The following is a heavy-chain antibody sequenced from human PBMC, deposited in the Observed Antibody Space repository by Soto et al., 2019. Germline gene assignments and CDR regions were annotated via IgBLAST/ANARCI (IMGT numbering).Heavy chain of an antibody. CDR1: GDSIRSCIYY. CDR2: AYYSGMT. D-gene: IGHD3-16*01. J-gene: IGHJ2*01. CDR3: ARAFAGFGAYWYFDL. V-gene: IGHV4-39*07. Sequence: SETLSLTCTVSGDSIRSCIYYWVCLRQPPGKGLEWIGSAYYSGMTHYGPSPRGRVTISVDTSKNQFSLRLSSVTAADTAVYYCARAFAGFGAYWYFDLWGRGTLVTVSS.